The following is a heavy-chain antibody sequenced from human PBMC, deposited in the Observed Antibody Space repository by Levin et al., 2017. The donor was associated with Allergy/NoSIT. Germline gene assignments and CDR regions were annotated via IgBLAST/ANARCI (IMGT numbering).Heavy chain of an antibody. V-gene: IGHV3-30*04. D-gene: IGHD4-23*01. Sequence: GGSLRLSCAASGFTFSSYAMHWVRQAPGKGLEWVAVISYDGSNKYYADSVKGRFTISRDNSKNTLYLQMNSLRAEDTAVYYCARGPGKERGMDVWGQGTTVTVSS. J-gene: IGHJ6*02. CDR2: ISYDGSNK. CDR1: GFTFSSYA. CDR3: ARGPGKERGMDV.